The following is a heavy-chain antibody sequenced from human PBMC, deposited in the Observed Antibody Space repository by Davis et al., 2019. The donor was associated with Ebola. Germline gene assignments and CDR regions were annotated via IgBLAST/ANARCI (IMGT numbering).Heavy chain of an antibody. J-gene: IGHJ4*02. CDR1: GGSISSYY. CDR2: IYTSGST. Sequence: PSETLSLTCTVSGGSISSYYWSWIRQPAGKGLEWIGRIYTSGSTNYNPSLKSRVTMSVDTSKNQFSLKLSSVTASDTAVYYCAREGGPYCSGGSCSDYWGQGTLVTVSS. D-gene: IGHD2-15*01. CDR3: AREGGPYCSGGSCSDY. V-gene: IGHV4-4*07.